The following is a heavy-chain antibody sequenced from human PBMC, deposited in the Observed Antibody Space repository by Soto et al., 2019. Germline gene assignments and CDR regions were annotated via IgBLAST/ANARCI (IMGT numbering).Heavy chain of an antibody. J-gene: IGHJ4*02. Sequence: ASVRVSCKASGGTFRSYAISWVRQAPGQGLEWMGGIIPIFGTANYAQKFQGRVTITADESTSTAYMELSSLRSEETAVYYCATTSRGYSDRHAYYFDYSGQGTLVTLFS. CDR2: IIPIFGTA. CDR3: ATTSRGYSDRHAYYFDY. V-gene: IGHV1-69*13. CDR1: GGTFRSYA. D-gene: IGHD5-18*01.